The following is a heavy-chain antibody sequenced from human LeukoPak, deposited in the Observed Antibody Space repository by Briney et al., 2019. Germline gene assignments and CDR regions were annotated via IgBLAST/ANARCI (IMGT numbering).Heavy chain of an antibody. CDR1: GGSISSSSYY. D-gene: IGHD3-22*01. Sequence: PSESLSLTCTVSGGSISSSSYYWGWIRQPPGKGLEWIGSIYYSGSTYYNPSLKSRVTISVDTSKNQFSLKLSSVTAADTAAYYCARQGVYYYDSSGYPDYWGQGTLVTVSS. CDR2: IYYSGST. CDR3: ARQGVYYYDSSGYPDY. V-gene: IGHV4-39*01. J-gene: IGHJ4*02.